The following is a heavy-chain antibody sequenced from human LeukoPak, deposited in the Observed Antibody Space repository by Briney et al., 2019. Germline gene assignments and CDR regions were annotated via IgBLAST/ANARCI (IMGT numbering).Heavy chain of an antibody. CDR3: ARYSFDSSGYYRRWFDP. Sequence: SETLSLTCTVSGDSISSSTYYWSWIRQPPGKGLEWIGYIHYTGSTNYNPSLKSRVTISEYTSKNQFSLKLSSVTAADTAVYYCARYSFDSSGYYRRWFDPWGQGTLVTVSS. CDR1: GDSISSSTYY. D-gene: IGHD3-22*01. V-gene: IGHV4-61*05. J-gene: IGHJ5*02. CDR2: IHYTGST.